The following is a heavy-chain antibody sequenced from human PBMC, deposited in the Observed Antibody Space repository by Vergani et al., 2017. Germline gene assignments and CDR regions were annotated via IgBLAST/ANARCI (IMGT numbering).Heavy chain of an antibody. J-gene: IGHJ5*02. Sequence: QVQLVESGGGVVQPGGSLRLSCAASGFTFSSYGMHWVRQAPGKGLEWVAFIRYDGSNKYYADSVKGRFTISRDNSKNTLYLQMNSLRAEDTAVYYCARENGDYGSGFDPWGQGTLVTVSS. CDR3: ARENGDYGSGFDP. V-gene: IGHV3-30*02. CDR2: IRYDGSNK. D-gene: IGHD4-17*01. CDR1: GFTFSSYG.